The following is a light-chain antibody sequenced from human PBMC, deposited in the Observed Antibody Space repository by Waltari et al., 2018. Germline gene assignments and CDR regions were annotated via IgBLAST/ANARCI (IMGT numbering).Light chain of an antibody. CDR3: CSYAGSSTPVI. Sequence: QSALTQPASVPGSPGQSITISCTGTSRYVGGYNYVSWYQQHPGKAPKFIIYDVSKRPSGVSNRFSGSKSGNTASLTISGLQAEDEADYYCCSYAGSSTPVIFGGGTKLTVL. CDR2: DVS. J-gene: IGLJ2*01. CDR1: SRYVGGYNY. V-gene: IGLV2-23*02.